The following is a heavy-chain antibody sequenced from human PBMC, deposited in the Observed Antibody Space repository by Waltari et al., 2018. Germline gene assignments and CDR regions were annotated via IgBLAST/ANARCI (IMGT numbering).Heavy chain of an antibody. CDR2: LSNTDNTI. CDR1: GFPLRNSE. CDR3: ALGRLCNSFNCYNTLSSGS. Sequence: VQLVESGVGLVQPGGPLRLPCAACGFPLRNSELNGLRRVPGKGLGWISYLSNTDNTIYYTDSVQGRFTVSRDNAKNSLILQLNSLRAADTAVYYCALGRLCNSFNCYNTLSSGSWGQGTLVTVSS. D-gene: IGHD2-2*02. V-gene: IGHV3-48*03. J-gene: IGHJ5*02.